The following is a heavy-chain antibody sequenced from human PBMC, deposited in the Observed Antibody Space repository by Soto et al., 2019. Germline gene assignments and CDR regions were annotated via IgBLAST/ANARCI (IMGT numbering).Heavy chain of an antibody. Sequence: QITLKESGPTVVKPTETLTLTCTFSGFSLTTSGGGVGWGRQSPGKAPERLALIYWDNDKRYSTSLNNRLMITKDTPKNQVVLTMANVDPADTATYYCAHRVLRTVFGLVTTTAIYFDFWGPGTPVVVSS. CDR2: IYWDNDK. V-gene: IGHV2-5*02. CDR3: AHRVLRTVFGLVTTTAIYFDF. CDR1: GFSLTTSGGG. D-gene: IGHD3-3*01. J-gene: IGHJ4*02.